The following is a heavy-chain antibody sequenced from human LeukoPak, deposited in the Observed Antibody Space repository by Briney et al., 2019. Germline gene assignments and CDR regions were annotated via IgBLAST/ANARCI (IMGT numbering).Heavy chain of an antibody. Sequence: SETLSLTCTVSGGSFSGYYWSWIRQPPGKGLEWLGEINHSGSTNYNPSLKSRVTISVDTSKNQFSLKLSSVTAADTAVYYCARERGSGTYYAFDIWGQGTMVTVSS. V-gene: IGHV4-34*01. CDR3: ARERGSGTYYAFDI. J-gene: IGHJ3*02. CDR1: GGSFSGYY. CDR2: INHSGST. D-gene: IGHD3-10*01.